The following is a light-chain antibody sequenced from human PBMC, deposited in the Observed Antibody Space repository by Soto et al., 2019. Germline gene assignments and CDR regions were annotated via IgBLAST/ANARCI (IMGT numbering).Light chain of an antibody. CDR2: GAS. CDR1: QAVSSN. Sequence: EIVMTQSPATLSVSQGERATLSCRASQAVSSNLAWYQQKPGQAPRLLIYGASNRATGIPDRFTGSESGTGFTLTISRLEPEDFAIYYCQQYNKWPLITFGQGTRLEI. V-gene: IGKV3D-15*01. CDR3: QQYNKWPLIT. J-gene: IGKJ5*01.